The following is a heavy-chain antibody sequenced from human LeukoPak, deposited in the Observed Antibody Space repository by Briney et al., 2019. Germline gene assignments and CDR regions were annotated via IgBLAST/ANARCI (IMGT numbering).Heavy chain of an antibody. V-gene: IGHV3-23*01. J-gene: IGHJ6*03. CDR1: GFTLSSYA. Sequence: PGGSLRLSCAASGFTLSSYAMSWVRQAPGKGLEWVSAISGSGGSTYYADSVKGRFTISRDNSKNTLYLQMNSLRAEDTAVYYCAKGDFPIYYYYYMDVWGKGTTVTVSS. D-gene: IGHD3-3*01. CDR3: AKGDFPIYYYYYMDV. CDR2: ISGSGGST.